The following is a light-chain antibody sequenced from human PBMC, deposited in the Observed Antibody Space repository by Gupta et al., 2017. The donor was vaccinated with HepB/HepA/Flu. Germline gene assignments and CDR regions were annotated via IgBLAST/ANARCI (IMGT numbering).Light chain of an antibody. V-gene: IGKV1-39*01. CDR2: AAS. J-gene: IGKJ4*01. Sequence: EIQITQSPSSLSASVGDTVTITCRTSQDIIKYLSWYQQKPGKAPKLLIYAASNLRSGVPSRFSGSGFGTDFTLTISSLQPEDFATYYCQQSHSTPTFGGETEVDIK. CDR1: QDIIKY. CDR3: QQSHSTPT.